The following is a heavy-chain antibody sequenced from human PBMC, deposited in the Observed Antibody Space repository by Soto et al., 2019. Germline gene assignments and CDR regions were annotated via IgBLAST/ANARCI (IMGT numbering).Heavy chain of an antibody. D-gene: IGHD3-22*01. CDR1: GGSITSYY. CDR3: ARDCPDDSSGCSDY. Sequence: QVQLQESGPGLVKPSETLSLTCTVSGGSITSYYWSWIRQPAGKGLEWIGRIYTSGSTIYNPSLKSRVTMSIDTSKKQFSLTLSTVTAADMAVYYCARDCPDDSSGCSDYWGQGTLVTVSS. J-gene: IGHJ4*02. V-gene: IGHV4-4*07. CDR2: IYTSGST.